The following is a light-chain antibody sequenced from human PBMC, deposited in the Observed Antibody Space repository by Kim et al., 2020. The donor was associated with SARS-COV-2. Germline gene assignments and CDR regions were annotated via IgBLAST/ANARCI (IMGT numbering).Light chain of an antibody. CDR3: QHYDGLRHT. V-gene: IGKV3-20*01. CDR2: GAS. Sequence: EIVLTQSPGTLSLSPGERATLSCRASQSVVSNYLAWYQQKPGQAPRLLIHGASRATGIAERFSGSGSGTDFTLTISRLGPEDFAVYHCQHYDGLRHTFGQGPKLEI. J-gene: IGKJ2*01. CDR1: QSVVSNY.